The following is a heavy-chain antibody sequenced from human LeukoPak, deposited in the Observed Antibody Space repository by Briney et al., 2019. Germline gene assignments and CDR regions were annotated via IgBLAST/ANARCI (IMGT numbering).Heavy chain of an antibody. CDR2: VQSKSDGGTT. CDR1: GFTFNNAW. V-gene: IGHV3-15*01. D-gene: IGHD6-19*01. CDR3: TTEKIGSNGWYHRSFDY. J-gene: IGHJ4*02. Sequence: GGSLRLSCAASGFTFNNAWMSWVRQGPGKGLEWVGRVQSKSDGGTTDYAAPVEGRFTISRDDSKNTMNLQMNSLKTEDTGVYYCTTEKIGSNGWYHRSFDYWGQGTLVTVSS.